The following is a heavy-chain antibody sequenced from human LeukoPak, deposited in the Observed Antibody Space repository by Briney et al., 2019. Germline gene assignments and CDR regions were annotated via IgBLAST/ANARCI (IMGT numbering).Heavy chain of an antibody. CDR3: AKFHATWYGDT. CDR2: IYPGNSHT. Sequence: GKSLKISCQGSGYNFATYWIVWVRQMRGKGLEWMGIIYPGNSHTRYRPSFQGQVTISADTSISTAYLHWSSLQSSDTAMYYCAKFHATWYGDTWGQGTLVTVSS. CDR1: GYNFATYW. V-gene: IGHV5-51*01. D-gene: IGHD6-13*01. J-gene: IGHJ4*02.